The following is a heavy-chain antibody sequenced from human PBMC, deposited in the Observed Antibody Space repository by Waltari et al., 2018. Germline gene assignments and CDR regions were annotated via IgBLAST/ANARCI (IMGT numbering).Heavy chain of an antibody. V-gene: IGHV4-4*02. D-gene: IGHD6-13*01. CDR1: GGSISSSNW. CDR2: IYHSGST. Sequence: QVQLQESGPGLVKPSGTLSLTCAVSGGSISSSNWWSWVRQPQGTGLEWIGEIYHSGSTNYNPSLKRRVTISVDKSKNQFSLKLSSVTAADTAGYYCARVGVYSSSWTRPFDYWGQGTLVTVSS. J-gene: IGHJ4*02. CDR3: ARVGVYSSSWTRPFDY.